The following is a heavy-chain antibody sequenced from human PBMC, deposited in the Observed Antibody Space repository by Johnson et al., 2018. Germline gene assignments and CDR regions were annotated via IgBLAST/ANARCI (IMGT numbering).Heavy chain of an antibody. CDR2: ISSSGSTI. Sequence: VQLVESGGGLVKPGGSLRLSCAASGFTFSDYYMSWILQAPGKGLEWVSYISSSGSTIYYAASVKGRFTISRDNAKNPLYLQMNSRRAEDTAGYYCARDSPGGGWPLDAFDIWGQGTMVTVSS. CDR3: ARDSPGGGWPLDAFDI. J-gene: IGHJ3*02. D-gene: IGHD6-19*01. V-gene: IGHV3-11*04. CDR1: GFTFSDYY.